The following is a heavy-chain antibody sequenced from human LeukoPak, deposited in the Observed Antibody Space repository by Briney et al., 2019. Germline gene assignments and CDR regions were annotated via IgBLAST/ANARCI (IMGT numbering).Heavy chain of an antibody. CDR3: ARVTPMVRGVMGGWFDP. CDR2: IYYSGST. Sequence: SETLSLTCTVSGGSISSYYWSWIRQPPGKGLEWIGYIYYSGSTNYNPSLKSRVTISVDTSKNQFSLKLSSVTAADTAVYYCARVTPMVRGVMGGWFDPWGQGTLVTVSS. D-gene: IGHD3-10*01. CDR1: GGSISSYY. V-gene: IGHV4-59*01. J-gene: IGHJ5*02.